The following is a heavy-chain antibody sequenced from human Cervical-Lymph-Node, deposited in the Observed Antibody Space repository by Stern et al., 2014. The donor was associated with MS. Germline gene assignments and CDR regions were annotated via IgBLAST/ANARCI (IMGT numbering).Heavy chain of an antibody. CDR1: GYTFTSYY. J-gene: IGHJ5*02. D-gene: IGHD6-19*01. CDR2: INPSGGST. V-gene: IGHV1-46*01. Sequence: DQLVESGAEVKKPGASVKVSCKASGYTFTSYYMHWVRQAPGQGLEWMGIINPSGGSTSYAQKFQGRVTMTRDTSTSTVYMELSSLRSEDTAVYYCARYMAGAGIDIYYLDPWGQGTLVTVSS. CDR3: ARYMAGAGIDIYYLDP.